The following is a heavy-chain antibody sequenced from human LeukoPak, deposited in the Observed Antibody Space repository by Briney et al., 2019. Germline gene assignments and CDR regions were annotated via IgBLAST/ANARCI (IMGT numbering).Heavy chain of an antibody. Sequence: GGSVRLSCAASGFTFSNAWMSWVRQAPGKGLEWVGRIKSRTDGGTTDYAAPVKGRFTISRDDSKNTLYLQMNSLKTEDTAVYYCTTGYNWNDDLDYWGQGTLVTVSS. CDR1: GFTFSNAW. CDR2: IKSRTDGGTT. J-gene: IGHJ4*02. CDR3: TTGYNWNDDLDY. D-gene: IGHD1-1*01. V-gene: IGHV3-15*01.